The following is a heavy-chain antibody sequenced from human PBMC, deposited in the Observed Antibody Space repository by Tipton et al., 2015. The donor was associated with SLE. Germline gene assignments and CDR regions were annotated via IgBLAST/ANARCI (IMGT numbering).Heavy chain of an antibody. V-gene: IGHV4-59*11. CDR2: IYYSGST. CDR3: ASRGRRRHGMDV. CDR1: GGSISSHY. J-gene: IGHJ6*02. Sequence: TLSLTCTVSGGSISSHYWSWIRQPPGKGLEWIGYIYYSGSTNYNPPLKSRVTISVDTSKNQFSLKLSSVTAADTAVYYCASRGRRRHGMDVWGQGTTVTVSS. D-gene: IGHD3-10*01.